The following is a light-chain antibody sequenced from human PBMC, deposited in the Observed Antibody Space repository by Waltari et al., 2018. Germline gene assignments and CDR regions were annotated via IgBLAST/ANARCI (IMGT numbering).Light chain of an antibody. CDR3: QQYGSSPWT. CDR2: GAS. Sequence: IVFTQSPGTLSLAPGERATLSCRASQRVSSSYLAWYQQKPGQAPRVLIHGASNRATGIPDRFSGSGSGTDFTLTISRLEPEDFAVYYCQQYGSSPWTFGQGTKVEIK. V-gene: IGKV3-20*01. CDR1: QRVSSSY. J-gene: IGKJ1*01.